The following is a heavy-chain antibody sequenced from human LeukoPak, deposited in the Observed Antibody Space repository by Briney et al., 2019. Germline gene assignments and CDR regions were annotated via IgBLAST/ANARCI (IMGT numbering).Heavy chain of an antibody. J-gene: IGHJ4*02. CDR2: ISGSGGST. Sequence: GGSLRLSCAASGFTFSSYAMSWVRQAPGKGLEWVSAISGSGGSTYYADSVKGRFTISRDNSKNTLYLQMNSLRAGDTAVYYCAKDRYSGSYLPDYWGQGTLVTVSS. CDR1: GFTFSSYA. V-gene: IGHV3-23*01. D-gene: IGHD1-26*01. CDR3: AKDRYSGSYLPDY.